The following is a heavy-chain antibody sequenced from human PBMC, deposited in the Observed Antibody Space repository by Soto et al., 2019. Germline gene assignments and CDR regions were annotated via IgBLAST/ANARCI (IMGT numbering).Heavy chain of an antibody. CDR3: ARDSRPYSSSWYALNP. CDR1: GGTFSSYT. CDR2: IIPILGIA. Sequence: QVQLVQSGAEVKKPGSSVKVSCKASGGTFSSYTISWVRQSPGHGLEWMGRIIPILGIANYAQKFQGRVTITADKSTNTAYMELSSLRSEDTAVYYCARDSRPYSSSWYALNPWGQGTLVTVSS. J-gene: IGHJ5*02. D-gene: IGHD6-13*01. V-gene: IGHV1-69*08.